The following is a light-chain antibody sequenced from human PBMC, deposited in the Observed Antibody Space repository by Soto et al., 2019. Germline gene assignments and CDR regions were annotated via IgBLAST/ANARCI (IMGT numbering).Light chain of an antibody. Sequence: DIQMAQSPSSLSASVGDRVTITCRPSQSINTFLNWYQQKPGKAPKLLIYGASSLQSGVPSRFSGSGSGTDFTLTISSLQPEDYATYYCQQSYSNPRTFGQGTKLEIK. V-gene: IGKV1-39*01. J-gene: IGKJ2*01. CDR3: QQSYSNPRT. CDR1: QSINTF. CDR2: GAS.